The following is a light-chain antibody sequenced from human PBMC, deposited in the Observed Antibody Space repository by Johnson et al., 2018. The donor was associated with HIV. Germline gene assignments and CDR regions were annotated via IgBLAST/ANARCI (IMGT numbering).Light chain of an antibody. J-gene: IGLJ1*01. CDR3: GTWDSSLSAYV. CDR2: DNN. CDR1: SSNIGNKY. V-gene: IGLV1-51*01. Sequence: QSVLTQPPSVSAAPGQKVTISCSGSSSNIGNKYVSWYHQLPGTAPKLLIYDNNKRPSGIPDRFSGSKSGTSATLGVTGLQTGDEADYYCGTWDSSLSAYVFGTGTKVTCL.